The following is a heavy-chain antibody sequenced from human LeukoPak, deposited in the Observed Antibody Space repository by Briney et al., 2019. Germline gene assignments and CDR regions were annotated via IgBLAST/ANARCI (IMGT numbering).Heavy chain of an antibody. V-gene: IGHV3-23*01. CDR1: GFTVSANS. J-gene: IGHJ3*02. Sequence: PGGSLRLSCTVSGFTVSANSMSWVRQAPGKGLEWVSAISGSGGSTYYADSVKGRFTISRDNSKNTLYLQMNSLRAEDTAVYYCAKGEVAFDIWGQGTMVTVSS. CDR3: AKGEVAFDI. CDR2: ISGSGGST.